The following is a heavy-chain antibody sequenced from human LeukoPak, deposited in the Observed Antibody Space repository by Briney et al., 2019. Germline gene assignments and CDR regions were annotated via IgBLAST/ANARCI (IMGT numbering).Heavy chain of an antibody. Sequence: ASVTVSCKASGYTFTSYDINWVRQATGQGLEWMGWMNPNSGNTGYAQKFQGRVTMTRNTSISTAYMELSSLRSEDTAVYYCARARKLTFSGGSYLIDYWGQGTLVTVSS. V-gene: IGHV1-8*01. CDR3: ARARKLTFSGGSYLIDY. D-gene: IGHD1-26*01. CDR2: MNPNSGNT. CDR1: GYTFTSYD. J-gene: IGHJ4*02.